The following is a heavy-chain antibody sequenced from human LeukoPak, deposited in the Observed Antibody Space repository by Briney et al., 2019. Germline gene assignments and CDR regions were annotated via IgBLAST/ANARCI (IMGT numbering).Heavy chain of an antibody. CDR3: ARGGTMYYGSGNFDY. J-gene: IGHJ4*02. Sequence: GGSLRLSCAASGFTFTPYAMNWVRQAPGKGLQWVSAISGSGTSTYYADSVKGRFTISRDNSKNTLYLQMNSLRAEDTAIYYCARGGTMYYGSGNFDYWGQGTLVTVSS. D-gene: IGHD3-10*01. CDR2: ISGSGTST. V-gene: IGHV3-23*01. CDR1: GFTFTPYA.